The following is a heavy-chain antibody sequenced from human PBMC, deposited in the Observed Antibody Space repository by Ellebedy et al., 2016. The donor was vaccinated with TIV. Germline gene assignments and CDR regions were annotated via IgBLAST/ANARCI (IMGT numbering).Heavy chain of an antibody. Sequence: ASVKVSCKASGYTFTNYGISWVRQAPGQGLEWMGWISAHNGNTNYAQKFQGRVTMTTDTSTSTAYMELRTLRYDDTAVYYCARGDYDDGSGYFHFWGQGTLVTVSS. CDR1: GYTFTNYG. CDR2: ISAHNGNT. V-gene: IGHV1-18*01. D-gene: IGHD3-22*01. CDR3: ARGDYDDGSGYFHF. J-gene: IGHJ4*02.